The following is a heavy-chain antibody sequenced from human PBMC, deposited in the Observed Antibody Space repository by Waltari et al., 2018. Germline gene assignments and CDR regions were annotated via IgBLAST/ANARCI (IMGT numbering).Heavy chain of an antibody. D-gene: IGHD2-2*01. CDR2: INPNSGGT. CDR3: ARSQGYCSSTSCSSFDY. V-gene: IGHV1-2*06. CDR1: GYTFTGYY. Sequence: QVQLVQSGAEVKKPGASVKVSCKASGYTFTGYYMHWVRQAPGQGLEWMGRINPNSGGTNYAQKFQGRVTMTRDTSISTAYMELSRLRSDDTAGYYCARSQGYCSSTSCSSFDYWGQGTLVTVSS. J-gene: IGHJ4*02.